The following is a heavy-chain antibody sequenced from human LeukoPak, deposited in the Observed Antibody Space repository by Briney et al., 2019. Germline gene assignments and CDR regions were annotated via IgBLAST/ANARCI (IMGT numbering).Heavy chain of an antibody. CDR3: ARGGFGGRYFDWLLSADY. D-gene: IGHD3-9*01. V-gene: IGHV1-2*02. J-gene: IGHJ4*02. CDR1: GYTFTGYY. Sequence: ASVKVSCKASGYTFTGYYMHWVRQAPGQGLEWMGWINPNSGGTNYAQKFQGRVTMTRDTSISTAYMELSRLRSDDTAVYYCARGGFGGRYFDWLLSADYWGQGTLVTVSS. CDR2: INPNSGGT.